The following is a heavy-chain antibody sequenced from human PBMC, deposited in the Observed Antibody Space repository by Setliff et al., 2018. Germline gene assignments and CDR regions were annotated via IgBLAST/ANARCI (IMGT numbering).Heavy chain of an antibody. CDR2: INPHASEK. Sequence: GGSLRLSCTASGFSYSNCWVSWVRQVPGKGLEWLASINPHASEKYYADSVKGRFTISRDNAKNSLSLQMNSLRTEDTAVYYCFGAGTCSYWGQGTLVTVSS. CDR3: FGAGTCSY. V-gene: IGHV3-7*01. D-gene: IGHD3-10*01. J-gene: IGHJ4*02. CDR1: GFSYSNCW.